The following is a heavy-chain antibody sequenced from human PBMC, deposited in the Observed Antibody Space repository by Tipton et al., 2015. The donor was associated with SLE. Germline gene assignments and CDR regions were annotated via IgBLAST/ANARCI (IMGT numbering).Heavy chain of an antibody. CDR3: ARGLRYPNRDWYFDL. CDR1: GGSISTYY. V-gene: IGHV4-59*01. J-gene: IGHJ2*01. CDR2: IGRT. D-gene: IGHD1-1*01. Sequence: TLSLTCTVSGGSISTYYWSWIRQPPGKGLEWIGYIGRTNYNPSLKSRVTMSVDTSNNQFSLQVSSVTAADTAVYYCARGLRYPNRDWYFDLWGRGTLVTVSS.